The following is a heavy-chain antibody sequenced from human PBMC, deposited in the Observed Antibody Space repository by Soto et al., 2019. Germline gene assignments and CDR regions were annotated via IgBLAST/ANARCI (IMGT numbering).Heavy chain of an antibody. Sequence: PGGSLRLSCAASGFTFSNAWMNWVRQAPGKGLEWVGRIKSKTDGGTTDYAAPVKGRFTISRDDSKNTLYLQMNSLKTEDTAVYYCTTGWVLRFLEWPLGAYGMDVWGQGTTVTVSS. D-gene: IGHD3-3*01. J-gene: IGHJ6*02. CDR2: IKSKTDGGTT. CDR3: TTGWVLRFLEWPLGAYGMDV. V-gene: IGHV3-15*07. CDR1: GFTFSNAW.